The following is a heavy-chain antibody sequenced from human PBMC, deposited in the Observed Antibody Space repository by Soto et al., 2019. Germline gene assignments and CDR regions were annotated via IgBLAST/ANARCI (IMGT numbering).Heavy chain of an antibody. D-gene: IGHD4-17*01. CDR1: GDSMTGAN. Sequence: SETLSLTCSVSGDSMTGANWGWFRQSPEKGLEWIGYIDYSGSTNYNPSLRSRITITIDTSSNQFSLNLASVIAADAAVYYCTRARYGDHFDSWGQGTLVTVSS. CDR3: TRARYGDHFDS. J-gene: IGHJ4*02. V-gene: IGHV4-59*01. CDR2: IDYSGST.